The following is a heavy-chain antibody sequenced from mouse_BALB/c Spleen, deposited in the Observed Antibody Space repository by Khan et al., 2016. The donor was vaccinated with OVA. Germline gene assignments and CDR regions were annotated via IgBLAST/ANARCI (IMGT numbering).Heavy chain of an antibody. CDR1: GYSFTTDYA. CDR2: ISYSGNT. CDR3: ARVYGGNFDY. J-gene: IGHJ2*01. V-gene: IGHV3-2*02. Sequence: EVQLQESGPGLVKPSQSLSLTCTVTGYSFTTDYAWNWIRQFPGKKLEWMVFISYSGNTKYNPTLKSRISITRDTSKNQFFLQLKSVTTEDTARYYCARVYGGNFDYWGQGTTLTVSA. D-gene: IGHD1-1*01.